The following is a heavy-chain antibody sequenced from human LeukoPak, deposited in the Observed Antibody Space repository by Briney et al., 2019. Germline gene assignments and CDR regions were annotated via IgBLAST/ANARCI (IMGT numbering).Heavy chain of an antibody. CDR2: IWYEGSNK. Sequence: RGSLRLSSAASGFTFSSYGRRWVPHAPGKGLGWVVVIWYEGSNKYYADSVKGAYTISRDKSKNMLYLQMNSLRAEDTAVYYCAKEGYGSASIRHWFDYWGQGTLVTVSS. D-gene: IGHD3-10*01. J-gene: IGHJ4*02. CDR3: AKEGYGSASIRHWFDY. CDR1: GFTFSSYG. V-gene: IGHV3-33*03.